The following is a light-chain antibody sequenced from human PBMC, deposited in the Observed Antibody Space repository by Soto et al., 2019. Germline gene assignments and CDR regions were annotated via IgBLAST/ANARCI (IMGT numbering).Light chain of an antibody. CDR3: HHYGYGADT. CDR2: GAS. J-gene: IGKJ2*01. Sequence: LTQSPGTLSLSPGERATRSCRDSESVRNNSLAWYQQHPGQAPRLLTFGASSRATGIPDRFTGTGSGADFSLTISRLEPDDSAVYFCHHYGYGADTFGQGTKLEIK. V-gene: IGKV3-20*01. CDR1: ESVRNNS.